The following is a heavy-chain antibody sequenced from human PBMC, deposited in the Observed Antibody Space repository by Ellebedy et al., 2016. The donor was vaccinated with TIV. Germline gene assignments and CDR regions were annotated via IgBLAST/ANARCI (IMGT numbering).Heavy chain of an antibody. CDR3: AKGRGSSVIDYYYYGMDV. CDR2: FSRSGAT. D-gene: IGHD2-21*01. CDR1: GFTFSTYA. Sequence: GGSLRLXXVASGFTFSTYAMAWVRQAPGKGLEWVSTFSRSGATVYADSVKGRFTISRDNSKNTVSMQMNSLRAEDTAVYYCAKGRGSSVIDYYYYGMDVWGQGTSVTVSS. J-gene: IGHJ6*02. V-gene: IGHV3-23*01.